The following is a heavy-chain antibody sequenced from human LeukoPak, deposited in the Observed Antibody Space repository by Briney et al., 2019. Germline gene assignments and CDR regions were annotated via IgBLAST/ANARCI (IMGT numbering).Heavy chain of an antibody. CDR3: ARDNYDFWSGTGLFYFDY. CDR2: IKQDGSEK. D-gene: IGHD3-3*01. V-gene: IGHV3-7*01. Sequence: GGSLRLSCAASGFTFSSYWMSWVRQAPGKGLEWVANIKQDGSEKYYVDSMKGRFTISRDNAKNSLYLQMNSLRAEDTAVYYCARDNYDFWSGTGLFYFDYWGQGTLVTVSS. J-gene: IGHJ4*02. CDR1: GFTFSSYW.